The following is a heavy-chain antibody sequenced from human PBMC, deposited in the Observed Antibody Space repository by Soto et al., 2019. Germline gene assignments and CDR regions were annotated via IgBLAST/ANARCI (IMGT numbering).Heavy chain of an antibody. CDR2: ISTYNGDT. CDR3: ARSQGSEYCSRGSCYILDY. D-gene: IGHD2-15*01. J-gene: IGHJ4*02. V-gene: IGHV1-18*01. Sequence: GASVKVSCKASGYTFTSYAISWVRQAPGQGLEWMGWISTYNGDTNYAQKLQGRVTMTTDTSTSTAYMELRNLRSDDTAVYYCARSQGSEYCSRGSCYILDYWGQGTLVTVSS. CDR1: GYTFTSYA.